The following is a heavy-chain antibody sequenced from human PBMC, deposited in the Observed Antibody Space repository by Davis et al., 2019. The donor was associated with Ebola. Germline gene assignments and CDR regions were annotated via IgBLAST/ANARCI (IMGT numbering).Heavy chain of an antibody. CDR1: GYAFTNYG. CDR3: ARAQFPTTSDH. Sequence: ASVKVSCKASGYAFTNYGITWVRQAPGQGLEWMGWMNPHNGNTNYAQNVQGRVIMTSDTATTTAYMEVGSLRSDDTAVYYCARAQFPTTSDHWGQGTLVTVSS. CDR2: MNPHNGNT. D-gene: IGHD1-1*01. V-gene: IGHV1-18*04. J-gene: IGHJ4*02.